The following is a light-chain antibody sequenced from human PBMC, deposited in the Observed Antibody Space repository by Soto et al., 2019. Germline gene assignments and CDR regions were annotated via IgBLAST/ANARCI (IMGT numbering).Light chain of an antibody. CDR3: AAWDDSLRGHG. CDR1: SSNIENNY. CDR2: RNI. V-gene: IGLV1-47*01. J-gene: IGLJ1*01. Sequence: QSVLTQPPSASGTPGQRVTISCSGSSSNIENNYVSWYQQLPGTAPKHLIYRNIQRPSGVPDRFSGSKSGTSASLAISGLRSEDEADYYCAAWDDSLRGHGFGTGTKVTVL.